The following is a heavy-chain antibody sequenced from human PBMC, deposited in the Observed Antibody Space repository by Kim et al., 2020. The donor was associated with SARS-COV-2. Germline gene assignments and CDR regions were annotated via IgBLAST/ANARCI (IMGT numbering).Heavy chain of an antibody. CDR1: GYTFANYW. V-gene: IGHV5-51*01. J-gene: IGHJ4*02. D-gene: IGHD3-22*01. CDR2: IYPDDSDS. CDR3: ARHPKDSGGYFPYFDY. Sequence: GESLKISCKGSGYTFANYWIGWVRQMPGKGLEWMGIIYPDDSDSRYSQSFQGQVTLSADKSISTAYLQWNSLKASDTAVYYCARHPKDSGGYFPYFDYWGQGTLVTVSS.